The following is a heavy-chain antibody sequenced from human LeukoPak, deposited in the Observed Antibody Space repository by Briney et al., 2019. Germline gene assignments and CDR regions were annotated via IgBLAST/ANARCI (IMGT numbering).Heavy chain of an antibody. CDR3: ARDPPGTIGYFDL. Sequence: GVPLTLSCAASEFTHRHKWMQCVRQAPGKGLVWVSRKNSWGRSTRYADLVEGRFTISRDYAKNTLSLQKNSLRAEDTAVYYCARDPPGTIGYFDLLVRRSVV. V-gene: IGHV3-74*01. CDR2: KNSWGRST. D-gene: IGHD4/OR15-4a*01. CDR1: EFTHRHKW. J-gene: IGHJ2*01.